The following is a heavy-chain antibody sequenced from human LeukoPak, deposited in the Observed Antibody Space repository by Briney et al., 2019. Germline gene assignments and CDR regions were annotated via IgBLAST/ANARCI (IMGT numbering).Heavy chain of an antibody. CDR3: ARAYYDSSAYHHAVYFDY. D-gene: IGHD3-22*01. CDR2: INPSDDST. J-gene: IGHJ4*02. Sequence: ASVKVSCKASGYTFNSYYMHWVRQAPGQGLEWMGIINPSDDSTRYAQKFQGRDTMTKDTSTNTVYMDLSSLSSDDTAVYYCARAYYDSSAYHHAVYFDYWGQGTLVTVSS. V-gene: IGHV1-46*02. CDR1: GYTFNSYY.